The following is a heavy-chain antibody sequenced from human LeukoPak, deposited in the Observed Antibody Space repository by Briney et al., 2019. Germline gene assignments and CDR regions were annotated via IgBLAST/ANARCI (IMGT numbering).Heavy chain of an antibody. Sequence: PGRSLRLSCAASGFTFSSYGMHWVRQAPGKGLEWVAVISYDGSNKYYADSVKGRFTISRDNSKNTLYLQMNSLRAEDTAVYYCAKTLSGYDYDGFGYWGQGTLVTVSS. J-gene: IGHJ4*02. V-gene: IGHV3-30*18. CDR1: GFTFSSYG. CDR2: ISYDGSNK. D-gene: IGHD5-12*01. CDR3: AKTLSGYDYDGFGY.